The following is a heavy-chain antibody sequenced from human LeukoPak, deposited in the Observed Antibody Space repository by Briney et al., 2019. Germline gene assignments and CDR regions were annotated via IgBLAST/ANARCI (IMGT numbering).Heavy chain of an antibody. D-gene: IGHD1-26*01. CDR1: GYTFISDY. Sequence: GASVKVSCKASGYTFISDYMHWVRQAPGQGLEWMGVINPSGGSTSYAQKFQGRVTMTRDMSTSTDYMELSSLRSEDTAVYYCARDNSVGDYAWWFDPWGQGTLVTVSS. CDR2: INPSGGST. V-gene: IGHV1-46*01. CDR3: ARDNSVGDYAWWFDP. J-gene: IGHJ5*02.